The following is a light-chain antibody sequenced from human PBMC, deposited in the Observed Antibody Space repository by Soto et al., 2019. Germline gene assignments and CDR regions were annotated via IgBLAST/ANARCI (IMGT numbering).Light chain of an antibody. CDR3: SSYTISTTL. CDR2: DVI. V-gene: IGLV2-14*03. J-gene: IGLJ2*01. Sequence: QSALTQPASVSGSPGQSITISCTGTSSDVGAYNYVSWYQQHPGKAPKLLIFDVINRPSGVSNRFSGSKSGNTASLTISGLQAEDEADYYCSSYTISTTLFGGGTNLTVL. CDR1: SSDVGAYNY.